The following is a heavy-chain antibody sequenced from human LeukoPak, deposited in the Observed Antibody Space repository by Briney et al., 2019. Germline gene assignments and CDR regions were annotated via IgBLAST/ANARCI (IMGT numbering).Heavy chain of an antibody. CDR3: AKSPLYYYISVGFYYNAFDI. CDR1: GFTFSDYY. CDR2: ISSSGSTI. Sequence: GGSLRLSCAASGFTFSDYYMSWIRQAPGKGLEWVSYISSSGSTIYYADSVKGRFTISRDNAKNSLYLQMNSLRAEDTAVYYVAKSPLYYYISVGFYYNAFDIWGQGTMCTVSP. V-gene: IGHV3-11*01. D-gene: IGHD3-22*01. J-gene: IGHJ3*02.